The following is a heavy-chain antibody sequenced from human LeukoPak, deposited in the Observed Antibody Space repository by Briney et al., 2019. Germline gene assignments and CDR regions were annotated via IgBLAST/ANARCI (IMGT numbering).Heavy chain of an antibody. CDR1: GFTVSSIY. J-gene: IGHJ4*02. D-gene: IGHD5-12*01. CDR3: ARDQGGYDNSFD. CDR2: IYSGGST. Sequence: GVSLRLSCAASGFTVSSIYMSWVRQAPGKGLEWVSVIYSGGSTYYADSVKGRFTISRDNSKNTLYLQMNSLRPEDTAVYYCARDQGGYDNSFDWGQGTLVTVSS. V-gene: IGHV3-53*01.